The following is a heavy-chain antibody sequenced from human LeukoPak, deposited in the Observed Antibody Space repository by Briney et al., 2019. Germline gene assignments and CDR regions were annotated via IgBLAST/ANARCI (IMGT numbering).Heavy chain of an antibody. CDR1: GGSISSYY. J-gene: IGHJ4*02. CDR3: ARDYDYSFGYFDY. V-gene: IGHV4-4*07. D-gene: IGHD4-11*01. CDR2: IYTSGST. Sequence: SETLSLTCSVSGGSISSYYWSWIPQPPGKGLEWIGRIYTSGSTNYNPSLKSRVTMSVDTSKNQLSLKLSAVTAADTAVYYCARDYDYSFGYFDYWGQGTLVTVSS.